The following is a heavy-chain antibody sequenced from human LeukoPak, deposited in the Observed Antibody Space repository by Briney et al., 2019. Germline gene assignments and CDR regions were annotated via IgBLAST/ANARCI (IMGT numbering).Heavy chain of an antibody. CDR2: IYRSGST. V-gene: IGHV4-38-2*02. Sequence: SETLSLTCVVSGYSISSGYYWGWIRQPPGKGLEWIGSIYRSGSTYYNPSLKSRVTISVDTSKNQFSLKLSSVTAADTAMYYCARDFNIVVVPAASFDYWGQGTLVTVSS. J-gene: IGHJ4*02. D-gene: IGHD2-2*01. CDR1: GYSISSGYY. CDR3: ARDFNIVVVPAASFDY.